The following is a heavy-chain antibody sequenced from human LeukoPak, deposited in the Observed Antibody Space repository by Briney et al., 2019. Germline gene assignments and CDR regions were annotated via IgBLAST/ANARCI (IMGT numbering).Heavy chain of an antibody. Sequence: GGSLRLSCAASGXTFSNAWMSWVRQAPGKGLEWVGRIKSKTYGGTADYPAPVKGRFTISRDDSENTVYLQMNSLKTEDTAVYYCTTATSYWGQGSLVTVSS. CDR1: GXTFSNAW. CDR3: TTATSY. V-gene: IGHV3-15*01. CDR2: IKSKTYGGTA. J-gene: IGHJ4*02.